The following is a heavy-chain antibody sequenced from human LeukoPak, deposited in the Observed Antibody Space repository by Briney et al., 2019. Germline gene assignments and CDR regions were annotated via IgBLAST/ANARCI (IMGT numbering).Heavy chain of an antibody. CDR3: ASTLVWGSYRYLDY. CDR1: GVSISSNLW. D-gene: IGHD3-16*02. CDR2: IHHSGSI. J-gene: IGHJ4*02. V-gene: IGHV4-4*02. Sequence: SETLSLTCAVSGVSISSNLWWTWVRQPPGKGLEWIAEIHHSGSINYNPSLKSRVTISVDTSKNQFSLKLSSVTAADTAVYYCASTLVWGSYRYLDYWGQGTLVTVSS.